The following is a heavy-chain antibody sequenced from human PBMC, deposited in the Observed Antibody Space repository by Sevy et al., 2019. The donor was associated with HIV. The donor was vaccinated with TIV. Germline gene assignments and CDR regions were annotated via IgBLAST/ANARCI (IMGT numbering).Heavy chain of an antibody. CDR3: ARRSWXSSGWIWFDP. V-gene: IGHV4-39*01. J-gene: IGHJ5*02. CDR1: GXXIASSSYY. CDR2: IYXSGST. Sequence: SETLSLTCTVSGXXIASSSYYWGWIRRPPXKGLEWIGTIYXSGSTYYNPSLKSRVTISVDTSKNQFSLKLTSVTAADTAVYYCARRSWXSSGWIWFDPWGQGTLVTSPQ. D-gene: IGHD6-19*01.